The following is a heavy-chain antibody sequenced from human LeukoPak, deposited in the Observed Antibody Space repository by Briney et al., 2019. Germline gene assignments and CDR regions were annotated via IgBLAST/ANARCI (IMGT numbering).Heavy chain of an antibody. V-gene: IGHV3-53*01. D-gene: IGHD3-3*01. J-gene: IGHJ4*02. CDR3: ARDRNTDFWSGYYTNYRDY. CDR1: GFTVSSNY. Sequence: GGSLRLSCAASGFTVSSNYMSWVRQAPGKGLEWVSVIYSGGSTYYADSVKGRFTISRDNAKNSLYLQMNSLRAEDTAVYYCARDRNTDFWSGYYTNYRDYWGQGTLVTVSS. CDR2: IYSGGST.